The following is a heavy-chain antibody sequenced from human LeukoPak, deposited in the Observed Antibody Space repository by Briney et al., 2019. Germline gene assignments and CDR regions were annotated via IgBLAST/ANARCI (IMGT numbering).Heavy chain of an antibody. Sequence: PGGSLRLSCAASGFTVSRNYMNWVRQAPGKGLEWVSVIYSGGSTYYADSVKGRFTISRDNSKNTVYLQMNSLRAEDTAVYYCAKVCSGSYYFDHWGQGTLVTVSS. J-gene: IGHJ4*02. CDR2: IYSGGST. V-gene: IGHV3-53*01. CDR3: AKVCSGSYYFDH. D-gene: IGHD1-26*01. CDR1: GFTVSRNY.